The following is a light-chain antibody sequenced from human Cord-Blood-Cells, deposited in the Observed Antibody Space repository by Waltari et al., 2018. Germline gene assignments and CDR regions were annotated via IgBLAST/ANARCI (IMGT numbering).Light chain of an antibody. CDR3: CSYAGSSTVV. CDR1: SSDVGSYNL. Sequence: QSALTQPASVSGSPGQSITISCTGTSSDVGSYNLVSWYQQHPGKAPKLMIYEGSKRPSGVANRCAGSKSGNTAYLTISGLQAEDEADYYGCSYAGSSTVVFGGGTKLTVL. V-gene: IGLV2-23*01. CDR2: EGS. J-gene: IGLJ2*01.